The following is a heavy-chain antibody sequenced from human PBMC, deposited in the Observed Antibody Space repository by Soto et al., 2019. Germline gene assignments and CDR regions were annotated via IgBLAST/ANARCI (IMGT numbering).Heavy chain of an antibody. CDR1: YASINNYH. D-gene: IGHD3-10*01. V-gene: IGHV4-59*08. CDR3: ATLRRRGEVSPYFDY. J-gene: IGHJ4*02. Sequence: LSLTCTVSYASINNYHWTWIRQPPGKGLEWIAYIYYTGTTNFNPSLKSRVTISKDTSKNQFSLKLRSVTAADTAVYYCATLRRRGEVSPYFDYWGQGLMVTVSS. CDR2: IYYTGTT.